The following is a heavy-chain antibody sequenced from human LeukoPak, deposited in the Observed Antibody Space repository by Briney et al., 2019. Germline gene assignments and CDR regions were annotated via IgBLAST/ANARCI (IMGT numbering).Heavy chain of an antibody. V-gene: IGHV3-30*02. J-gene: IGHJ4*02. D-gene: IGHD3-16*01. CDR1: EFTFSSYG. CDR3: AKDNIGGYDY. Sequence: GGSLRLSCAASEFTFSSYGMHWVRQAPGEGLEWVAFIYYDGRNKLYADSVKGRFTISRDNSDNTLYLQMNGLRPEDTAVYYCAKDNIGGYDYWGQGTLVTVSS. CDR2: IYYDGRNK.